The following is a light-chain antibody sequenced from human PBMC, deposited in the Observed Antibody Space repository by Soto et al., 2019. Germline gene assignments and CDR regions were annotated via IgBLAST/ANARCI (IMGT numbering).Light chain of an antibody. CDR3: QQYNTYSRT. V-gene: IGKV1-5*03. J-gene: IGKJ1*01. Sequence: EIQMTQSPSSLSASLGDRVTITCRASQSISRYLNWYQQKPGKAPNLLIYKASSLQSGVPSRFSGNRSGTEFTLTISSLQPDDFATYYCQQYNTYSRTFGQGTKVDIK. CDR2: KAS. CDR1: QSISRY.